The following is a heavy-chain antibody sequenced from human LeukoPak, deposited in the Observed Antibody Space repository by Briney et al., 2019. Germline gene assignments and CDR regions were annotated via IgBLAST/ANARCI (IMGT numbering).Heavy chain of an antibody. CDR2: INNYGSIT. J-gene: IGHJ4*02. CDR1: GLTYSNYW. V-gene: IGHV3-74*03. CDR3: ASLTSQYDY. Sequence: GGSLRLSCAASGLTYSNYWTQWVRQAPGKGLVWVSSINNYGSITTYADSVKGRFTISRDNAKNTLYLQMNSLRAEDTAVYYCASLTSQYDYWGLGTLVTVSS. D-gene: IGHD3-10*01.